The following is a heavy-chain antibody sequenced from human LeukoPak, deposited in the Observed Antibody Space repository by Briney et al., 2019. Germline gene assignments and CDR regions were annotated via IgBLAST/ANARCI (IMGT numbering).Heavy chain of an antibody. CDR3: AKDGGDIVVVPAAIPARGFDY. Sequence: GESLCLSCAVSGGTFSSYSLSWVRQPAGKGLEWVSGICTSGGSTYYADSVKGRFTISRDNSKNTLYLQMNSLRAKDTAVYYCAKDGGDIVVVPAAIPARGFDYWGQGTLVTVSS. CDR1: GGTFSSYS. J-gene: IGHJ4*02. CDR2: ICTSGGST. D-gene: IGHD2-2*02. V-gene: IGHV3-23*01.